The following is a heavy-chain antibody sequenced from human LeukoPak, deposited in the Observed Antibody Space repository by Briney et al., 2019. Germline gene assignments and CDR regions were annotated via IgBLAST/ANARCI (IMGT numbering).Heavy chain of an antibody. Sequence: GGSLRLSCAASGFTFSNYAMSWVRQAPGKGLEWVSFISSSMISIHYADSVQGRFTISRDNARNILYLQMNSLRAEDTAVYYCARVYDVLTGGFDHWGQGALVTVSS. V-gene: IGHV3-21*01. CDR1: GFTFSNYA. CDR2: ISSSMISI. J-gene: IGHJ4*02. CDR3: ARVYDVLTGGFDH. D-gene: IGHD3-9*01.